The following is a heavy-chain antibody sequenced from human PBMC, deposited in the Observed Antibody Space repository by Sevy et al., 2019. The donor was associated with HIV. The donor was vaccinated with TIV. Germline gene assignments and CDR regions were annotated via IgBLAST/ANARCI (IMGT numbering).Heavy chain of an antibody. D-gene: IGHD2-2*01. CDR1: GFIFSDYY. CDR2: ISSRGNTI. V-gene: IGHV3-11*01. J-gene: IGHJ6*02. CDR3: ARDRGFCSSTSCDDWDYYGMDV. Sequence: GGSLTLSCAASGFIFSDYYMSWIRHAPGKGLEWVSYISSRGNTIYYTDSVKGRFTISRDNTKKLLFLQMNSLRAEDTAVYYCARDRGFCSSTSCDDWDYYGMDVWGQGTTVTVSS.